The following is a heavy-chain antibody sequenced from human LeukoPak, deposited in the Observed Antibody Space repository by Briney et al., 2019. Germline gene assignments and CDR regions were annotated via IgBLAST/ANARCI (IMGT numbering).Heavy chain of an antibody. Sequence: ASVKVSCKASGYTFSSYGISWVRQAPGQGLEWMGWISAYNGNTNYAQKFQARVTMTTDTSTNTAYMELRSLRSDDTAVYYCAKERVEQLVLSPYYYYYMDVWGKGTTVTVSS. J-gene: IGHJ6*03. D-gene: IGHD6-6*01. V-gene: IGHV1-18*01. CDR3: AKERVEQLVLSPYYYYYMDV. CDR2: ISAYNGNT. CDR1: GYTFSSYG.